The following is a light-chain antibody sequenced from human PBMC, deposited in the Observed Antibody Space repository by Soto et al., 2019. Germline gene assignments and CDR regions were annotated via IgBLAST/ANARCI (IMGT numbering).Light chain of an antibody. V-gene: IGKV1-39*01. CDR3: QQRYSTPPWT. CDR1: QDIRKY. Sequence: IQITQSPSSLSASVGDRVTITCHATQDIRKYLNWYQQKPGKAPKLLIYAASSLQSGVASRFSGSGSGTDFTLTISSLQPEDFATYYCQQRYSTPPWTFGQGTKVHIK. CDR2: AAS. J-gene: IGKJ1*01.